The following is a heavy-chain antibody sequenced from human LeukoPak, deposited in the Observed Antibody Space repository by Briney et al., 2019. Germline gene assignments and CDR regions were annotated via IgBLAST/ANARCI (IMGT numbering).Heavy chain of an antibody. D-gene: IGHD3-10*01. CDR1: GFTFSSYW. V-gene: IGHV3-74*01. J-gene: IGHJ4*02. CDR2: INSDGSST. Sequence: GGSLRLSCAASGFTFSSYWMHWVRQAPGKGLVWVSRINSDGSSTSYADSVKGRFTISRDNAKNTLYLQMNSLRAEDTAVYYCASIWFGESGAHDYWGQGTLVTVSS. CDR3: ASIWFGESGAHDY.